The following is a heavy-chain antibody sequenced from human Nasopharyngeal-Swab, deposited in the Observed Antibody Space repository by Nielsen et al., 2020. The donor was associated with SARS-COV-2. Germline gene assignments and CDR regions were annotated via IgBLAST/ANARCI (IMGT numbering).Heavy chain of an antibody. CDR3: ARSGRGAFDY. V-gene: IGHV4-4*02. CDR1: GGSISSSYW. Sequence: SETLSLTCAVSGGSISSSYWWSWVRQPPGKGLEWIGEISHNGNANYHPSLKSRVTISLDESRNQFSLNLNSVTAADTAVYYCARSGRGAFDYWGQGTLVTVSS. J-gene: IGHJ4*02. D-gene: IGHD1-26*01. CDR2: ISHNGNA.